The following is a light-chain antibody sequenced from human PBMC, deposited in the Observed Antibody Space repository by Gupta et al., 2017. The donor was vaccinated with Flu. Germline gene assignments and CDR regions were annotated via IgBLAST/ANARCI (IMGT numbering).Light chain of an antibody. Sequence: RVTSSCSGSSAIGGSYYVFLYQQPPETAHNLLFFNDSHRPAGVPGRFSGSKSGTAASLAISGLREEEDADYFSAAGEASRHVVFGGGTKLTVL. CDR2: NDS. J-gene: IGLJ3*02. CDR1: SAIGGSYY. V-gene: IGLV1-47*02. CDR3: AAGEASRHVV.